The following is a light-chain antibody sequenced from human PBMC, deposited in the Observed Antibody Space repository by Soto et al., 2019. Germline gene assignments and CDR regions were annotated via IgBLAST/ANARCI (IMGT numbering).Light chain of an antibody. CDR3: NSYTRSSAYV. CDR2: DVS. CDR1: SSDIGAYNY. J-gene: IGLJ1*01. Sequence: QSSLTQPASVSGSPGQSITISCTGTSSDIGAYNYVSWYQQLPGKAPKVMIYDVSNRPSGVSDRFSGSKSGNTASLTISGLQAEDEADYYCNSYTRSSAYVLGTGTKDTVL. V-gene: IGLV2-14*03.